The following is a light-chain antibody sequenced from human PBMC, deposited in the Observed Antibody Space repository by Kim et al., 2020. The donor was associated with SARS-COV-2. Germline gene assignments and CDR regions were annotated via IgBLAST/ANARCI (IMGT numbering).Light chain of an antibody. V-gene: IGKV6-21*02. CDR1: QSMRSS. CDR2: YAS. J-gene: IGKJ1*01. Sequence: VPPKEKLTSHCRASQSMRSSLHWYQHKSAQSPKLLIKYASQSISGVPSRFSGSGSGTNFTLTINSLEAEDAATYYCHQTSSLPQTFGQGTKVEIK. CDR3: HQTSSLPQT.